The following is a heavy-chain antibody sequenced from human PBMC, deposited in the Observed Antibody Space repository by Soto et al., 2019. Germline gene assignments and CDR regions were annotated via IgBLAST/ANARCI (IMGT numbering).Heavy chain of an antibody. D-gene: IGHD1-1*01. CDR1: GFTFSSYS. CDR2: ISSSSSYI. V-gene: IGHV3-21*01. CDR3: ARDPQTNWLREYGAFDI. Sequence: GGSLRLSCAASGFTFSSYSMNWVRQAPGKGLEWVSSISSSSSYIYYADSVKGRFTISRDNAKNSLYLQMNSLRAEDTAVYYCARDPQTNWLREYGAFDIWGQGTMVTVSS. J-gene: IGHJ3*02.